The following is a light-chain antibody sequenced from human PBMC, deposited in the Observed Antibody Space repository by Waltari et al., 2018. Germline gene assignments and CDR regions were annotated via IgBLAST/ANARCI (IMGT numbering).Light chain of an antibody. Sequence: DIQMTQSPSTLSASVGDRVTITCRASQSIGQHLAWYQQKPGKAPQVLIFKASTLEGGVPTRFSCNGSDTEFPLPIPSLQPDDFATYYIQQELSRATFGQGTRLEI. V-gene: IGKV1-5*03. CDR2: KAS. J-gene: IGKJ5*01. CDR1: QSIGQH. CDR3: QQELSRAT.